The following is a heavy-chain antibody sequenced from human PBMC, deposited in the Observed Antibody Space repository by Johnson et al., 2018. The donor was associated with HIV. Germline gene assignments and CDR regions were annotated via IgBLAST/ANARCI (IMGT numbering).Heavy chain of an antibody. V-gene: IGHV3-7*01. Sequence: VHLVESGGGLVQPGGSLRLSCAASGFTFNTYWMTWVRQAPGKGLEWVANINQDGTEKYYVDSLRGRFTISRDNAKNSLYLQMDGPRADDTAVYYCARERGYSSVLWKLSEAAFDVWGRGTMVTVSS. CDR1: GFTFNTYW. D-gene: IGHD6-19*01. J-gene: IGHJ3*01. CDR3: ARERGYSSVLWKLSEAAFDV. CDR2: INQDGTEK.